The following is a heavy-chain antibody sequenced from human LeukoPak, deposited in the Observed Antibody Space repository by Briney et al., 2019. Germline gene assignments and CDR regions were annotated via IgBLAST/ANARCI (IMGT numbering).Heavy chain of an antibody. CDR2: IYSGGST. Sequence: PGGSLRLSCAASGFTVSSNYMSWVRQAPGKGLEWVSVIYSGGSTYYADSVKGRFTISRDNSKNTLYLQMNSLRAEDTAVYYCARGVDMITFGGVPQIPHFDYWGQGTLVTVSS. D-gene: IGHD3-16*01. CDR3: ARGVDMITFGGVPQIPHFDY. J-gene: IGHJ4*02. CDR1: GFTVSSNY. V-gene: IGHV3-66*01.